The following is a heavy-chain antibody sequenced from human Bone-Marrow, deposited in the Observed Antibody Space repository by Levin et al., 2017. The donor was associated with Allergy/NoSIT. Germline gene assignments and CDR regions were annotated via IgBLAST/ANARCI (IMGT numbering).Heavy chain of an antibody. V-gene: IGHV1-2*02. CDR2: LNPNSGAS. Sequence: ASVKVSCKASGYSFTGYYIHWVRQAPGQGLEWMGWLNPNSGASKSPQKFHDRVTLTRDTSTSTAYMELSSLTSAATAVDYCAGLAGETMAGTVGWFDPWGQGTVVTVSS. D-gene: IGHD6-19*01. J-gene: IGHJ5*02. CDR3: AGLAGETMAGTVGWFDP. CDR1: GYSFTGYY.